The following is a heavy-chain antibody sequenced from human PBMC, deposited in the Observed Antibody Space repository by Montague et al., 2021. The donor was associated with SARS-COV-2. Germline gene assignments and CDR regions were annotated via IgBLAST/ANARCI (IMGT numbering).Heavy chain of an antibody. D-gene: IGHD3-22*01. V-gene: IGHV4-59*02. CDR3: VRDFYDTSDYFQGTFDV. Sequence: SETLSLTCSVSGVSVNNYYWAWIWQTPEKGLEWIGYIYYTGSTNYNPSLRNRITISIDTSANQFSLKLRSVTPADTAVYYCVRDFYDTSDYFQGTFDVWGHGTVVSVSS. CDR2: IYYTGST. J-gene: IGHJ3*01. CDR1: GVSVNNYY.